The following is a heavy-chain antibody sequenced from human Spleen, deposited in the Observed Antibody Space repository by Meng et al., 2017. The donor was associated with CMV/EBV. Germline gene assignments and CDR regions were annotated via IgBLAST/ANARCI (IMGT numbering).Heavy chain of an antibody. V-gene: IGHV4-34*01. CDR1: GGSFSGYY. D-gene: IGHD6-13*01. CDR3: ARGLAAAGYFDY. J-gene: IGHJ4*02. CDR2: INNSGST. Sequence: SETLSLTCAVYGGSFSGYYLSWIRQSPGKGLEWIGEINNSGSTNYIPSLKSRVTISVDTSKNQFSLKLSSVTAADTAVYYCARGLAAAGYFDYWGQGTLVTVSS.